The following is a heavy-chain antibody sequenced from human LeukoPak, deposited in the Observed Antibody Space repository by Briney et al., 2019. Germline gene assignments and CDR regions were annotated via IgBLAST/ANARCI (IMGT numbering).Heavy chain of an antibody. J-gene: IGHJ3*02. CDR2: ISGSGGST. CDR3: AKDVAAAGPPGAFDI. D-gene: IGHD6-13*01. V-gene: IGHV3-23*01. CDR1: GFTFSSYA. Sequence: GGSLRLCCAASGFTFSSYAMSWVRQDPGKGLEWVSAISGSGGSTYYADSVKGRFTISRDNSKNTLYLQMNSLRAEDTAVYYCAKDVAAAGPPGAFDIWGQGTMVTVSS.